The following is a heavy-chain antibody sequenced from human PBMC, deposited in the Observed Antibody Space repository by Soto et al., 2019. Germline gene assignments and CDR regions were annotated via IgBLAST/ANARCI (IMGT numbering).Heavy chain of an antibody. Sequence: QLQLQESGSGLVKPSQTLSLTCAVSGGSFTSGGFSWSWIRQTPGKGLEWIGYIYHTGSTYYNPSLKSRVTISVDRSKNQFSLMLNSVTAADTAVYYCARGANYLPFWGQGILVTVSS. J-gene: IGHJ4*02. CDR2: IYHTGST. CDR1: GGSFTSGGFS. CDR3: ARGANYLPF. V-gene: IGHV4-30-2*01. D-gene: IGHD3-10*01.